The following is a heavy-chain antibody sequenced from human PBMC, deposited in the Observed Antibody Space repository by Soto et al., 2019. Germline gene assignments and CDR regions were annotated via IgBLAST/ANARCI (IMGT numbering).Heavy chain of an antibody. V-gene: IGHV3-7*01. J-gene: IGHJ4*02. CDR1: GFTFSSYA. Sequence: GGSLRLSCAASGFTFSSYAMSWVRQAPGKGLEWVSYYVDSVKGRFTISRDNAKNSLYLQMNSLRAEDTAVYYCAALDTAMVKTAGYWGQGTLVTVSS. D-gene: IGHD5-18*01. CDR3: AALDTAMVKTAGY.